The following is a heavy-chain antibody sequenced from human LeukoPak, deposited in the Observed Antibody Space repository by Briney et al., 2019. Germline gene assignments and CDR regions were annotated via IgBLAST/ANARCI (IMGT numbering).Heavy chain of an antibody. CDR2: INRN. CDR3: ARGRRAFYESRGNRFYYYMDV. CDR1: GGSFSDFH. V-gene: IGHV4-34*01. Sequence: PSETLSLTCGVYGGSFSDFHWTWIRQSPGKGLEWIGEINRNNYNPSLKSRVTISLDTSKNQFSLNLTSVTAADTAVYYCARGRRAFYESRGNRFYYYMDVWGKGTTVIVFS. D-gene: IGHD3-22*01. J-gene: IGHJ6*03.